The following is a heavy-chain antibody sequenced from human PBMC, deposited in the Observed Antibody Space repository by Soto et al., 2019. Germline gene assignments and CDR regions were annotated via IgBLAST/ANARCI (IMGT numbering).Heavy chain of an antibody. D-gene: IGHD2-15*01. V-gene: IGHV4-34*01. J-gene: IGHJ5*02. Sequence: QVQLQQWGAGLLKPSETLSLTCAVYGGSFSGYYWSWIRQPPGKGLEWIGEINHSGSTNYNPSLKSRVTISVETSKNQFYLKLSSVTAADTAVYYCERGGMVVVVATQSRYSWFGAWGQGTLVTVSS. CDR2: INHSGST. CDR1: GGSFSGYY. CDR3: ERGGMVVVVATQSRYSWFGA.